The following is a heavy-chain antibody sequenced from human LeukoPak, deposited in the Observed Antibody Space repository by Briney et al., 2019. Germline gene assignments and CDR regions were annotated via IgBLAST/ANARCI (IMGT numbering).Heavy chain of an antibody. J-gene: IGHJ4*02. Sequence: GASVKVSCKASGYTFTGYYMHWVRQAPGRGLEWMGWINPNSGGTNYAQKFQGRVTMTRDTSISTAYMELSRLRSDDTAVYYCARLWAYSSSTFDYWGQGTLVTVSS. V-gene: IGHV1-2*02. CDR3: ARLWAYSSSTFDY. D-gene: IGHD6-6*01. CDR1: GYTFTGYY. CDR2: INPNSGGT.